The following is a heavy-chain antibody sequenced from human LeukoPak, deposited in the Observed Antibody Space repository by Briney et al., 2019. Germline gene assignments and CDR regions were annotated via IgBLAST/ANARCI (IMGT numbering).Heavy chain of an antibody. CDR1: GGSFSSYD. D-gene: IGHD3-10*01. CDR2: IIPVFGMP. J-gene: IGHJ6*03. V-gene: IGHV1-69*05. CDR3: AAPSEYYYMDV. Sequence: SVKVSCKTSGGSFSSYDISWVRQAPEQGLEWMGGIIPVFGMPNYAQKFQGRLTLTTDESTGTAYMELGGLTSDDTAVYYCAAPSEYYYMDVWGKGTTVTVSS.